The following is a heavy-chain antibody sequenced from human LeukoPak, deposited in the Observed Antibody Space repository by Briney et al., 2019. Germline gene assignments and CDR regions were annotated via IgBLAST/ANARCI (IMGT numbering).Heavy chain of an antibody. CDR3: ARHVAARPGLDSDY. CDR2: IYYSGST. V-gene: IGHV4-39*01. J-gene: IGHJ4*02. CDR1: GGSISSSSYY. Sequence: PSETLSLTCTVSGGSISSSSYYWGWIRQPPGKGLEWIGSIYYSGSTYYNPSLKSRVTISVDTSKNQFSLKLSSVTAADTAVYYCARHVAARPGLDSDYWGQGTLVTVSS. D-gene: IGHD6-6*01.